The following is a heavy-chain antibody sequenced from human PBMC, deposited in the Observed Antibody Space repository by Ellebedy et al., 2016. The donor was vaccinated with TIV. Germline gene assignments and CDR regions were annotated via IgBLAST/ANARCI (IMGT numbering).Heavy chain of an antibody. Sequence: ASVKVSCKASGYTFTSYAMHWVRQAPGQRLEWMGWINAGNGNTKYSQKFQGRVTITRDTSASTAYMELSSLRSEDTAVYYCARLGTWELGVDYWGQGTLVTVSS. CDR3: ARLGTWELGVDY. J-gene: IGHJ4*02. CDR2: INAGNGNT. D-gene: IGHD1-26*01. CDR1: GYTFTSYA. V-gene: IGHV1-3*01.